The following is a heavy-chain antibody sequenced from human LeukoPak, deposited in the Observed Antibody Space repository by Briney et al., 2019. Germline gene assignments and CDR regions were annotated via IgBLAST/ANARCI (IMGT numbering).Heavy chain of an antibody. V-gene: IGHV1-58*02. CDR1: GFTFTSSA. D-gene: IGHD3-10*01. CDR2: IVVGSGNT. CDR3: AADFTGSGSPDY. Sequence: SVKVSCKASGFTFTSSAMQWVRQARGQRLEWIGWIVVGSGNTNYARKFQERVTITRDMSTSTAYMELSSLRSEDTAVYYCAADFTGSGSPDYWGQGTLVTVSS. J-gene: IGHJ4*02.